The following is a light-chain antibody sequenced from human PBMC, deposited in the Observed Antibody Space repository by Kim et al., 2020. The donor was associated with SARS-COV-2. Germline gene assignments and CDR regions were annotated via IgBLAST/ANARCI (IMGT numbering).Light chain of an antibody. J-gene: IGLJ3*02. CDR2: END. Sequence: GQRVTSSCSGSNSNIETNTVSWYQQLPGTAPKLLIHENDQRPSGVPERFSGSRSGTSASLAITGLQSEDEADYYCAAWDDSLNVPVFGGGTQLTVL. V-gene: IGLV1-44*01. CDR3: AAWDDSLNVPV. CDR1: NSNIETNT.